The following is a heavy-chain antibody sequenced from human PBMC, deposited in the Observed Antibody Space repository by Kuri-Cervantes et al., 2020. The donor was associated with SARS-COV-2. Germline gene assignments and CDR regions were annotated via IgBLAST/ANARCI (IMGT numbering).Heavy chain of an antibody. CDR1: GFTFNTCA. J-gene: IGHJ4*02. Sequence: GESLKISCAASGFTFNTCAMHWVRQAPGKGLEWVAMISSDGSSKSYADSVKGRFTISRDNSKNTLYLQINSLRTEDTAVFYCARARVGVFDFWGQGALVTVSS. D-gene: IGHD2-21*01. V-gene: IGHV3-30*04. CDR2: ISSDGSSK. CDR3: ARARVGVFDF.